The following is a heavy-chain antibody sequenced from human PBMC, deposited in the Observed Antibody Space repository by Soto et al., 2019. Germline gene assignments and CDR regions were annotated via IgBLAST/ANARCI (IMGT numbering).Heavy chain of an antibody. CDR1: GFTFSSYS. J-gene: IGHJ6*03. CDR3: ARGVGELFYYYYYMDV. CDR2: ISSSSSYI. D-gene: IGHD3-10*01. Sequence: GGSLRLSCAASGFTFSSYSMNWVRQAPGKGLEWVSSISSSSSYIYYADSVKGRFTISRDNAENSLYLQMNSLRAEDTAVYYCARGVGELFYYYYYMDVWGKGTTVTVSS. V-gene: IGHV3-21*01.